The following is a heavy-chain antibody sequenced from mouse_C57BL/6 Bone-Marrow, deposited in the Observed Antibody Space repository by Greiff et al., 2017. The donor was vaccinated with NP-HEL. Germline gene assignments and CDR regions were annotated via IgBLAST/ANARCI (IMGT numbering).Heavy chain of an antibody. CDR2: INPGSGGT. V-gene: IGHV1-54*01. CDR1: GYAFTNYL. D-gene: IGHD2-2*01. J-gene: IGHJ4*01. Sequence: VQLQQSGAELVRPGTSVKVSCKASGYAFTNYLIAWVKQRPGQGLEWIGVINPGSGGTNYNEKFKGKATLTADKSSSTAYMQLSSLTSEDSAVYFCARWEGYPHYYAMDYWGQGTSVTVSS. CDR3: ARWEGYPHYYAMDY.